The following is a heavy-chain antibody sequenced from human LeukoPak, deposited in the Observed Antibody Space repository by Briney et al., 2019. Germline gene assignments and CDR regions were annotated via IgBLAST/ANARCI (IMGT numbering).Heavy chain of an antibody. CDR2: ICGSGGST. D-gene: IGHD1-1*01. V-gene: IGHV3-23*01. J-gene: IGHJ6*02. CDR3: ATRSTTGTSYYYYYYGMDV. CDR1: GFTFSSYA. Sequence: GGSLRLSCAASGFTFSSYAMSWVRQAPGKGLEWVSAICGSGGSTYYADSVKGRFTISRDNSKNTLYLQMNSLRAEDTAVYYCATRSTTGTSYYYYYYGMDVWGQGTTVTVSS.